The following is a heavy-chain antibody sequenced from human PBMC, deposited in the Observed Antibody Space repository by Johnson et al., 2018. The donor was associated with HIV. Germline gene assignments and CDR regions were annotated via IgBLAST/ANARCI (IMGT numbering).Heavy chain of an antibody. J-gene: IGHJ3*02. Sequence: QVQLVESGGGVVQPGGSLRLSCAASGFTFSSYAMHWVRQAPGKGLEWVASISYDGSNKYYADSVKARFTISRDNSKNTLYLQMNSLRAEDTAVYYCAREGAPSARDFGAFDIWGQGTMVTVSS. CDR3: AREGAPSARDFGAFDI. CDR1: GFTFSSYA. CDR2: ISYDGSNK. D-gene: IGHD1-26*01. V-gene: IGHV3-30-3*01.